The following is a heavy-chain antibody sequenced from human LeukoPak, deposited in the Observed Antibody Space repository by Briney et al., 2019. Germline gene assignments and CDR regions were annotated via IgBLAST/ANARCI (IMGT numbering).Heavy chain of an antibody. J-gene: IGHJ4*02. V-gene: IGHV4-38-2*02. D-gene: IGHD5-18*01. CDR2: IYHSGST. Sequence: SETLSLTCTVSGYSISSGYYWGWIRQPPGKGLEWIGSIYHSGSTYYNPSLKSRVTISVDTSKNQFSLNLTSVTAADTAVYYCARDAAMEYFDYWGQGTLVTVSS. CDR3: ARDAAMEYFDY. CDR1: GYSISSGYY.